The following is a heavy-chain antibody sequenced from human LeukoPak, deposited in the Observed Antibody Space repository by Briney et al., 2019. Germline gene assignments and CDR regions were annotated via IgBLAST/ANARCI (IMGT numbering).Heavy chain of an antibody. CDR1: GFTFSSYA. CDR3: ARASLGDFWSGYWYDY. J-gene: IGHJ4*02. D-gene: IGHD3-3*01. CDR2: ISYDGSNK. V-gene: IGHV3-30-3*01. Sequence: GRSLRLSCAASGFTFSSYAMHWVRQAPGKGLEWVAVISYDGSNKYYADSVKGRFTISRDNSKNTLYLQMNSLRAEDTAVYYCARASLGDFWSGYWYDYWGQGTLVTVSS.